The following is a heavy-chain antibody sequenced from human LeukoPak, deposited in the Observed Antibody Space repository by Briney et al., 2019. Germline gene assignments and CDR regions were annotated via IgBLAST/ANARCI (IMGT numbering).Heavy chain of an antibody. CDR1: GYSFTDYW. J-gene: IGHJ6*03. D-gene: IGHD3-16*01. V-gene: IGHV5-51*01. CDR2: VNPRDSDT. Sequence: GESLKISCKASGYSFTDYWIGWVRQMPGNGLEWMGVVNPRDSDTRYSPSFQGQVTISADGSINTAYLQWTSLKASDTATYFCARQLGGDAHLLCPEYYYYMDVWGTGTTVTVSS. CDR3: ARQLGGDAHLLCPEYYYYMDV.